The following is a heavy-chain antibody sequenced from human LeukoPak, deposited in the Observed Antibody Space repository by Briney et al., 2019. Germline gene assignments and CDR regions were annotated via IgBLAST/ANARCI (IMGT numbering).Heavy chain of an antibody. CDR2: IWYDGSNK. J-gene: IGHJ4*02. CDR1: GFTFSSYG. CDR3: AKGRGGSTNWGSDY. D-gene: IGHD7-27*01. Sequence: PGTPLRLSCAASGFTFSSYGIHWVRQAPGKGLEWVAGIWYDGSNKFYADSVKGRFTISRDNSKNTLYLQMNSLRVEDTALYFCAKGRGGSTNWGSDYWAREPWSPSPQ. V-gene: IGHV3-33*06.